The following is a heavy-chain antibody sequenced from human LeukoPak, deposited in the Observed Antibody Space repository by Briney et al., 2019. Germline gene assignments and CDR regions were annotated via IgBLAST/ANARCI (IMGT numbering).Heavy chain of an antibody. CDR3: AKDRRIGVVVITGEFDP. CDR2: IKGDGIST. J-gene: IGHJ5*02. CDR1: GFDFSSNW. V-gene: IGHV3-74*01. Sequence: GGSLRLSCAASGFDFSSNWMHWVRHAPGQGLVWVSRIKGDGISTNYADSVKGRFTISRDNSKNTLYLQMNSLRAEDTAVYYCAKDRRIGVVVITGEFDPWGQGTLVTVSS. D-gene: IGHD3-22*01.